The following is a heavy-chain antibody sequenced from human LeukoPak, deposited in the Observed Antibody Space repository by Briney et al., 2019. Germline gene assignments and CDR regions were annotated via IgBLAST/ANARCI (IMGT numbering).Heavy chain of an antibody. CDR1: GFPFSSYA. D-gene: IGHD6-13*01. V-gene: IGHV3-23*01. Sequence: LGGSLRLSCAASGFPFSSYALGWVRQPPGKGLEWVSAISGSGDRTYYADPVRGRFTISRDGSRNTLFLQMNSLRVEDTAVYYCARSTVTVAAAGIDYWGQGTLVTVSS. CDR2: ISGSGDRT. J-gene: IGHJ4*02. CDR3: ARSTVTVAAAGIDY.